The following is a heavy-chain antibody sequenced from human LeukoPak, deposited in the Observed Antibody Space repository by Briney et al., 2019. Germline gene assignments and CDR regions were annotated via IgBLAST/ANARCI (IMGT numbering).Heavy chain of an antibody. CDR2: IYTSGST. J-gene: IGHJ5*02. V-gene: IGHV4-4*07. D-gene: IGHD1-26*01. CDR1: GGSLSSYF. CDR3: ARGGRLGWFDP. Sequence: PSETLSLTCIVSGGSLSSYFWSWIRQPAGKGLEWIGRIYTSGSTNYNPSLKSRVTMSVDTSKNQFSLKLSSVTAADTAVYYCARGGRLGWFDPWGQGTLVTVSS.